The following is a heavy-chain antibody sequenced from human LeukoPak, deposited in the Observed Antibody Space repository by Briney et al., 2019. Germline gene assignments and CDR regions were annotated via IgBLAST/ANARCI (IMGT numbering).Heavy chain of an antibody. CDR1: GYTFTSYG. CDR2: INTYNGNT. D-gene: IGHD1-26*01. CDR3: ARYVGDYYYMDV. J-gene: IGHJ6*03. Sequence: ASVKVSCKASGYTFTSYGITWMRQAPGQGLEWMGWINTYNGNTNYAQKLQGRATMTTDTSTSTAYMELRSLRSDDTAVDYCARYVGDYYYMDVWGQGTKVIVSS. V-gene: IGHV1-18*01.